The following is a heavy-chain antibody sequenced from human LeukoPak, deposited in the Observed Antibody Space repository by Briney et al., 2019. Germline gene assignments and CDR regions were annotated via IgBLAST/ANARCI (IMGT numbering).Heavy chain of an antibody. Sequence: PGGSLRLSCAASGFTFSSYWMSWVRQAPGKGLEWVANIKQDGSEKYYVDPVKGRFTISRDNAKNSLYLQMNSLRAEDTAVYYCARVVSGSYYDYWGQGTLVTVSS. CDR3: ARVVSGSYYDY. CDR2: IKQDGSEK. CDR1: GFTFSSYW. J-gene: IGHJ4*02. D-gene: IGHD1-26*01. V-gene: IGHV3-7*01.